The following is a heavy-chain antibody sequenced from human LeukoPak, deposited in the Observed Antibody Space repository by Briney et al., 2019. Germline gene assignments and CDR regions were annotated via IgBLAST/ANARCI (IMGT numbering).Heavy chain of an antibody. J-gene: IGHJ5*02. Sequence: ASVKVSSTASGYTFTSYGISWVRQAPGQGLEWMGWISAYNGNTNYAQKLQGRVTMTTDTSTSTAYMELRSLRSDDTAVYYCARVRCSGGSCYSNWFDPWGQGTLVTVSS. CDR3: ARVRCSGGSCYSNWFDP. CDR2: ISAYNGNT. CDR1: GYTFTSYG. V-gene: IGHV1-18*01. D-gene: IGHD2-15*01.